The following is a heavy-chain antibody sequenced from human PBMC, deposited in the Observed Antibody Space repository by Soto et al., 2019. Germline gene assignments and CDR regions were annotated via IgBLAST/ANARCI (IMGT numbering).Heavy chain of an antibody. CDR2: INHSGST. Sequence: LSLTCAVYGGSFSGYYWSWIRQPPGKGLEWIGEINHSGSTNYNPSLKSRVTISVDTSKNQFSLKLSSVTAADTAVYYCAFNPFYMTTVTPYYYYGMDVWGQGTTVTVSS. J-gene: IGHJ6*02. CDR1: GGSFSGYY. V-gene: IGHV4-34*01. D-gene: IGHD4-17*01. CDR3: AFNPFYMTTVTPYYYYGMDV.